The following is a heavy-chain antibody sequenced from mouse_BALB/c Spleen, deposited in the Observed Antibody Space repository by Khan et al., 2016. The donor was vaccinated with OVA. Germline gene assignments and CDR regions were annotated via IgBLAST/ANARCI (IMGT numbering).Heavy chain of an antibody. CDR1: GYSFTGYF. CDR3: TRIYRSDFDY. Sequence: VQLQQSGPELVRPGASVKISCTASGYSFTGYFINWVMQSHGKSLEWIGRINPHIGETFYNQRFKDKATLTVDESSSTAHMELRSLASEDSAVYYCTRIYRSDFDYWGQGTTLTVSS. D-gene: IGHD6-1*01. CDR2: INPHIGET. V-gene: IGHV1-20*02. J-gene: IGHJ2*01.